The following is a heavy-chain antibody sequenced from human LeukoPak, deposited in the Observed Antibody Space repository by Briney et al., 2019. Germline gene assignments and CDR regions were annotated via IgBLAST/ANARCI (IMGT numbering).Heavy chain of an antibody. CDR2: INHGGTT. Sequence: PSETLSLTCAVYGGSFSGYYWSWIRQPPGKGLEWIGEINHGGTTDYNPSLKSRVSMSVDTSENQFSLTLRSVTAADTAVYYCARRGRRITMVRGVIKGAFDIWGQGTMVTVSS. D-gene: IGHD3-10*01. CDR3: ARRGRRITMVRGVIKGAFDI. CDR1: GGSFSGYY. J-gene: IGHJ3*02. V-gene: IGHV4-34*01.